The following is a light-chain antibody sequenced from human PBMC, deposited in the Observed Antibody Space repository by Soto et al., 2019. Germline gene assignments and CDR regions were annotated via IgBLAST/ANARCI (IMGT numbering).Light chain of an antibody. CDR2: EVS. CDR1: SSDVGGYNY. Sequence: QSALTQPASVSGSPGQSITLSCTGTSSDVGGYNYVYWYQQHPGKAPKLMIYEVSNQPSGVSDRFSGSKSGNTASLTISGLQAEDEADYYCSSYTSSSTMNVFGTGTKLTVL. CDR3: SSYTSSSTMNV. V-gene: IGLV2-14*01. J-gene: IGLJ1*01.